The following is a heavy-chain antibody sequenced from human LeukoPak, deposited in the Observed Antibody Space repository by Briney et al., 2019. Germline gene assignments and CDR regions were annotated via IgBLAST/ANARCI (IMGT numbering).Heavy chain of an antibody. CDR3: AKSRAPTADPDAFDI. CDR2: IRYGGRGGTNE. CDR1: GFIFSNYG. J-gene: IGHJ3*02. V-gene: IGHV3-30*02. Sequence: PGGSLRLSCAASGFIFSNYGIHWVRQAPGKGLEWVAFIRYGGRGGTNEYYVESVKGRFTISRDNSKNSMYLQMNTLRVEDTAIYYCAKSRAPTADPDAFDIWGQGTMVTVSS. D-gene: IGHD1-14*01.